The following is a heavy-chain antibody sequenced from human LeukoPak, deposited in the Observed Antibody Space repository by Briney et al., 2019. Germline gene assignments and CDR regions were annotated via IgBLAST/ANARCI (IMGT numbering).Heavy chain of an antibody. CDR1: GFTFSSNW. CDR3: AKENWAYNWKYDSSASGIKY. D-gene: IGHD3-22*01. V-gene: IGHV3-23*01. J-gene: IGHJ4*02. CDR2: ISAGGGST. Sequence: GGSLRLSCIDSGFTFSSNWMAWVRQAPGKGLEWVSGISAGGGSTYYADSVKGRFTISRDNSKNTLYLQMNSLRAEDTAVYYCAKENWAYNWKYDSSASGIKYWGQGTLVTVSS.